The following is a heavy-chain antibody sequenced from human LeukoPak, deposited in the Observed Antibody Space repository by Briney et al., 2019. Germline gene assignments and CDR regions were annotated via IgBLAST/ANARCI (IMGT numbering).Heavy chain of an antibody. CDR1: GYSISSGYY. J-gene: IGHJ5*02. V-gene: IGHV4-38-2*02. Sequence: SETLSLTCTVSGYSISSGYYWGWVRQPPGKGLEWIGSIYHSGSTYYNPSLKSRVTISVDTSKNQFSLKLNSVTAADTAVYYCARGENTSGYQDNWFDPWGQGTLFTVSS. D-gene: IGHD3-22*01. CDR3: ARGENTSGYQDNWFDP. CDR2: IYHSGST.